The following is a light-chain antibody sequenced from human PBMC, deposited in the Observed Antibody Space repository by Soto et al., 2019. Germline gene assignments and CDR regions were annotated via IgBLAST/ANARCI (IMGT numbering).Light chain of an antibody. Sequence: DIQMTQSPSPLFGSLVGQVKNTFRASQTISSWLAWYQQKPGKAPKLLIYKASTLKSGVPSRFSGSGSGTEFTLTISSLQPDDFATYYCQNYNSYSEACGQGNTGAIK. CDR2: KAS. J-gene: IGKJ1*01. V-gene: IGKV1-5*03. CDR1: QTISSW. CDR3: QNYNSYSEA.